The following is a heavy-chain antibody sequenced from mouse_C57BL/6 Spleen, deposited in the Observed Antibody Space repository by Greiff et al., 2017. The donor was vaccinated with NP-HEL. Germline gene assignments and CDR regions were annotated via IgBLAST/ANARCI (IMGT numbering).Heavy chain of an antibody. CDR3: TTDTTMDY. CDR1: GFNIKDDY. J-gene: IGHJ4*01. D-gene: IGHD1-1*01. CDR2: IDPENGDT. V-gene: IGHV14-4*01. Sequence: EVQLQQSGAELVRPGASVKLSCTASGFNIKDDYMHWVKQRPEQGLEWIGWIDPENGDTEYASKFQGKATITADTSSNTAYLQLSSVTSEDTAVYYCTTDTTMDYWGQGTSVTVSS.